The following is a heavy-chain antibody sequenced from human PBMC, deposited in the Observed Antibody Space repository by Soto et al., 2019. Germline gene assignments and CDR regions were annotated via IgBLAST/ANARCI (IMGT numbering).Heavy chain of an antibody. V-gene: IGHV1-46*01. J-gene: IGHJ4*02. CDR3: AREGRGGTTVTSFDY. Sequence: GASVKVSCKASGYTLISYYMHWVRQAPGQGLEWVGIINPSGGGTIYAQKVQGRVTMTRDTSTSTVFMELSSLRSEDTAVYYCAREGRGGTTVTSFDYWGQGTLVTVSS. CDR1: GYTLISYY. D-gene: IGHD4-17*01. CDR2: INPSGGGT.